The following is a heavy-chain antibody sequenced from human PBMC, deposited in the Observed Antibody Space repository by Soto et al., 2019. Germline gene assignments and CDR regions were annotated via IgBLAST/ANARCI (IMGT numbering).Heavy chain of an antibody. Sequence: QVQLQQSGPGLVKPSQTLSLTCDIFGDSVSGNSVAWNWIRHSPSRGLEWLGRTYYRSYWKTDFKVSVKSRITIRPDTNKNQLSLQLNSVTPEVTAVNYCVRSVQNYCVPWGQGTLVIVSS. D-gene: IGHD1-7*01. CDR1: GDSVSGNSVA. CDR2: TYYRSYWKT. J-gene: IGHJ5*02. V-gene: IGHV6-1*01. CDR3: VRSVQNYCVP.